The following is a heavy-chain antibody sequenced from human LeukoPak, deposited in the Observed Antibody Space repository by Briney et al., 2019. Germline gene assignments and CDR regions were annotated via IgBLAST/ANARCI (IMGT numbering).Heavy chain of an antibody. V-gene: IGHV3-23*01. D-gene: IGHD6-6*01. CDR1: GFTFSSYA. J-gene: IGHJ3*02. CDR2: ISGSGGST. CDR3: ARDGPSIAAPRDAFDI. Sequence: GGSLRLSCAASGFTFSSYAMSWVRQAPGKGLEWVSAISGSGGSTYYADSVKGRFTTSRDNSKNTLYLQMNSLRAEDTAVYYCARDGPSIAAPRDAFDIWGQGTMVTVSS.